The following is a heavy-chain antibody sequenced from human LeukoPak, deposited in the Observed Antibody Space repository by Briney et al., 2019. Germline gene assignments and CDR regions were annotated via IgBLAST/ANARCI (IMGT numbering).Heavy chain of an antibody. D-gene: IGHD3-16*01. CDR1: GFAFSNTL. CDR2: IQSKANGGTE. CDR3: TTDPRGGVGSFFDF. J-gene: IGHJ4*02. Sequence: GGSLRLSCAASGFAFSNTLMSWGRQAPGERLEWVGRIQSKANGGTEDYAAPVKGRFTISRDDSENTLYLQTNSLKTEDTDVYYCTTDPRGGVGSFFDFWGQGTLVTVSS. V-gene: IGHV3-15*01.